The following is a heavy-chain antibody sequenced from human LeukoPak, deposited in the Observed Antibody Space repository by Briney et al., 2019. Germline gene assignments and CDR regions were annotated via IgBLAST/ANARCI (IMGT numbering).Heavy chain of an antibody. J-gene: IGHJ3*02. D-gene: IGHD3-10*01. CDR3: TRGDDYYGSGYSDAFDI. Sequence: GGSLRLSCTASGFTFGDYAMSWVRQAPGKGLEWVGFIRSKAYGGTTEYAASVKGRFTISRDDSKSIAYLQMNSLKTEDTAVYYCTRGDDYYGSGYSDAFDIWGQGTMVTVSS. CDR2: IRSKAYGGTT. V-gene: IGHV3-49*04. CDR1: GFTFGDYA.